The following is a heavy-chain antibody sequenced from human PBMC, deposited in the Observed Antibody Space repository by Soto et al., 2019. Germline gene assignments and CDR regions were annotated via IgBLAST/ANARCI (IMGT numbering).Heavy chain of an antibody. J-gene: IGHJ6*02. CDR1: GGTFSSYA. CDR3: ARGRGLWFGELYYYYGMDV. V-gene: IGHV1-69*12. D-gene: IGHD3-10*01. Sequence: QVQLVQSGAEVKKPGSSVKVSCKASGGTFSSYAISWVRQAPGQGLEWMGGIIPIFGTANYAQKFQGRVTITADESTSTAYMELSSLRSEDTAVYYCARGRGLWFGELYYYYGMDVWGQGTTVTVSS. CDR2: IIPIFGTA.